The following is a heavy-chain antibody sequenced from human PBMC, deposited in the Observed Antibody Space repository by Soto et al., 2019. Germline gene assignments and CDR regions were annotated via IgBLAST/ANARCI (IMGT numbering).Heavy chain of an antibody. D-gene: IGHD2-15*01. CDR2: IGPYNGNT. V-gene: IGHV1-18*01. J-gene: IGHJ2*01. CDR3: ARCYCSVGSCYTCWNFDL. CDR1: GYTFADYG. Sequence: QAQLVQSGAEVKKPGASVKVSCQAGGYTFADYGISWVRQAPGQGLEWMGWIGPYNGNTNYAQNLQDRVTMTTDTSTNTAYMELRSLRSDDTALYYCARCYCSVGSCYTCWNFDLWGRGTLLTVSS.